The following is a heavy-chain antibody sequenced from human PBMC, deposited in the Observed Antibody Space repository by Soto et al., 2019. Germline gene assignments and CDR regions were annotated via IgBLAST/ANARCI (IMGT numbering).Heavy chain of an antibody. CDR2: IIPIFGTA. Sequence: QVQLVQSGAEVKKPGSSVKVSCKASGGTFSSYAITWVRQAPGQGLEWMGGIIPIFGTANYAQKFQARVTMTAEESTSTAYMELSSPRSEDTAVYYCARDRGPSSGYYPYWFDPWGQGTLVTVSS. CDR3: ARDRGPSSGYYPYWFDP. J-gene: IGHJ5*02. V-gene: IGHV1-69*12. D-gene: IGHD3-22*01. CDR1: GGTFSSYA.